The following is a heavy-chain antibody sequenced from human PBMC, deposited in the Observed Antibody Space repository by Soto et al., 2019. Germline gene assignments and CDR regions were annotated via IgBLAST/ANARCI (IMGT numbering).Heavy chain of an antibody. V-gene: IGHV3-23*01. J-gene: IGHJ5*02. D-gene: IGHD3-10*01. Sequence: EVQLLESGGGLVQPGGSLRLSCAASGFPFKNFAMSWVRQAPGKGMEWVSAIAGSGSSAHHADSVKGRFTVSRDDSKSTLYLQMSGLRVDDTALYYCAKDAVPYNGEWDWFDLWGQGTLVTVSS. CDR3: AKDAVPYNGEWDWFDL. CDR2: IAGSGSSA. CDR1: GFPFKNFA.